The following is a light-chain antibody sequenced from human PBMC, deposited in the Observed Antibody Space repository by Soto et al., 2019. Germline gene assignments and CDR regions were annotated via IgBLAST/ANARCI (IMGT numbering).Light chain of an antibody. CDR1: STDPATYDL. V-gene: IGLV2-14*02. CDR2: EVA. CDR3: CSYTSISTSAV. Sequence: QSALTQPASVSGSPGQSITISCTGTSTDPATYDLVSWYQQHPGKAPQLIIYEVAKRPSGVSARFSGSQSGDTASLTISGLQAADEAYYYCCSYTSISTSAVFGGGTKVTVL. J-gene: IGLJ2*01.